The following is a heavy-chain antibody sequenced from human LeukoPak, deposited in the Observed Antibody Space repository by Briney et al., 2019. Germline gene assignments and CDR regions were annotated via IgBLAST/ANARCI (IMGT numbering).Heavy chain of an antibody. V-gene: IGHV1-2*02. CDR2: INPNSGGT. CDR1: GYTFTDYY. J-gene: IGHJ4*02. Sequence: ASVKVSCKTSGYTFTDYYMHWVRQAPGQGLEWMGWINPNSGGTLYAQKFQGRVTMTRDTSISTAYMELSRLTSDDTAVYYCAREEGYGDYKILDYWGQGTLVTVSS. CDR3: AREEGYGDYKILDY. D-gene: IGHD4-17*01.